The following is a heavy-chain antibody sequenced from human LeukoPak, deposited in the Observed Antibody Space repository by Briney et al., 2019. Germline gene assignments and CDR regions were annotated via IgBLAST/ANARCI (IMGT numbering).Heavy chain of an antibody. J-gene: IGHJ6*02. CDR1: GLTFDDYA. Sequence: PGGSLRLSCAASGLTFDDYAMHWVRQAPGKGLEWVSLISGDGGSTYYADSVKGRFTISRDNSKNSLYLQMNSLRTEDTALYYCAKDIVGATKEFYYYGMDVWGQGATVTVSS. V-gene: IGHV3-43*02. CDR3: AKDIVGATKEFYYYGMDV. CDR2: ISGDGGST. D-gene: IGHD1-26*01.